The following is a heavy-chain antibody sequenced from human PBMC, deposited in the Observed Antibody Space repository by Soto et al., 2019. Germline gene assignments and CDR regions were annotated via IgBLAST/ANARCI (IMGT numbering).Heavy chain of an antibody. CDR3: ARQAAVMAAAGPDY. Sequence: QVQLVQSGAEVKKPGASVKVSCKASGYTFSTYAISWVRQAPGQRLEWMGWISAYNGDTEKNYAQKFQGRVTMTTDTSTSAAYMELRNLRSDDTAGYFCARQAAVMAAAGPDYWGQGTLVTVSS. CDR1: GYTFSTYA. CDR2: ISAYNGDTEK. V-gene: IGHV1-18*01. J-gene: IGHJ4*02. D-gene: IGHD6-13*01.